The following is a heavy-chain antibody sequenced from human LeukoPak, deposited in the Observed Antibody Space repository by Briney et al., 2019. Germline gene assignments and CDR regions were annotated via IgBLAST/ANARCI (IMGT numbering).Heavy chain of an antibody. Sequence: GGSLRLSCAASGFTFSSYGMHWVRQAPGKGLEWVAFIRYDGSNKYYADSVKGRFTISRDNSKNTLYLQMNSLRAEDTAVYYCAKDRGVRDGYNYEGLDYWGQGTLVTVSS. V-gene: IGHV3-30*02. CDR1: GFTFSSYG. CDR3: AKDRGVRDGYNYEGLDY. J-gene: IGHJ4*02. D-gene: IGHD5-24*01. CDR2: IRYDGSNK.